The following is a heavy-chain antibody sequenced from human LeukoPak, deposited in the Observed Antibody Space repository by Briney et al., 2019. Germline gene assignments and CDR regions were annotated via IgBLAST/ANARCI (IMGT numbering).Heavy chain of an antibody. D-gene: IGHD3-3*01. Sequence: SETLSLTCAVYGGSFSGYYWSWIRQPPGKGLEWIGEINHSGSTNYNPSLKSRVTISVDTSKNQFSLKLSSVTAADTAVYYCARGATYYDFWSGYYSKFYFDYWGRGTLVTVSS. V-gene: IGHV4-34*01. CDR1: GGSFSGYY. CDR2: INHSGST. J-gene: IGHJ4*02. CDR3: ARGATYYDFWSGYYSKFYFDY.